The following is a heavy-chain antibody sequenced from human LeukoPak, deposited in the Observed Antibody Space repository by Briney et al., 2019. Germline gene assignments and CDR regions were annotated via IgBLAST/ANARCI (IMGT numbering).Heavy chain of an antibody. Sequence: GASVKVSCKASGYTFTGYYMHWVRQAPGQGLEWMGWINPNSGGTNYAQKFQGRVTMTRDTSISTAYMELSRLRSDDTAVYYCARGSLDYYDSSSYYATVGYYYYYMDVWGKGTTVTVSS. J-gene: IGHJ6*03. CDR3: ARGSLDYYDSSSYYATVGYYYYYMDV. V-gene: IGHV1-2*02. CDR2: INPNSGGT. D-gene: IGHD3-22*01. CDR1: GYTFTGYY.